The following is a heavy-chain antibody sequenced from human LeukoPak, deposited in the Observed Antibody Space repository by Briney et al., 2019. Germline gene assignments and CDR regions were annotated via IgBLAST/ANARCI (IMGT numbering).Heavy chain of an antibody. D-gene: IGHD2-2*01. CDR3: ARGLLHRVVPAAHFNHQTPYYFDY. J-gene: IGHJ4*02. CDR2: INHSGST. V-gene: IGHV4-34*01. CDR1: GGSFSGYY. Sequence: PSETLSLTCAVYGGSFSGYYWSWIRQPPGKGLEWIGEINHSGSTNYNPSLKSRVTISVDTSKNQFSLKLSSVTAADTAVYYCARGLLHRVVPAAHFNHQTPYYFDYWGQGTLVTVSS.